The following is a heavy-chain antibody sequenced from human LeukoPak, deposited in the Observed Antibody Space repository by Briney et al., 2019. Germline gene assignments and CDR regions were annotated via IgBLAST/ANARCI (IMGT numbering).Heavy chain of an antibody. CDR1: GGSISSGDYY. CDR3: ARVRDYDFWSGYYTSSSYAFDI. V-gene: IGHV4-30-4*01. Sequence: SETLSLTCTVSGGSISSGDYYWSWLRQPPGKGLEWIGCIYYSGSTYYNPSLKSRVTISVDTSKNQFSLKLSSVTAADTAVYYCARVRDYDFWSGYYTSSSYAFDIWGQGTMVTVSS. J-gene: IGHJ3*02. CDR2: IYYSGST. D-gene: IGHD3-3*01.